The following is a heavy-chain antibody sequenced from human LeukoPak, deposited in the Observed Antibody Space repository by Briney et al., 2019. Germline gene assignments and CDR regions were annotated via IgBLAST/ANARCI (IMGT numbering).Heavy chain of an antibody. V-gene: IGHV3-30*02. CDR2: IQNDGNNK. Sequence: GGSLRLSCAASGFTFSSYGIHWVRQAPGKGLEWVAFIQNDGNNKLHADSVKGRFTISRDNSENTLYLQMNSLRTEDTAIYHCAKDEIQGVVGAGPGYWGQGTLVTVSS. D-gene: IGHD1-26*01. CDR1: GFTFSSYG. J-gene: IGHJ4*02. CDR3: AKDEIQGVVGAGPGY.